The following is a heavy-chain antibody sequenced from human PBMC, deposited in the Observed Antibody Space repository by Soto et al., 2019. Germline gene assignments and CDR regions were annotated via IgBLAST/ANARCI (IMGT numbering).Heavy chain of an antibody. V-gene: IGHV3-30*18. CDR2: ISYDGSNK. J-gene: IGHJ6*02. Sequence: SLRLSCAASGFTFSSYGMHWVRQAPGKGLEWVAVISYDGSNKYYADSVKGRFTISSDNSKNTLYLQMNSLRAEDTAVYYCAKALTISARRNYSYYGMDVWGQATQVTV. CDR1: GFTFSSYG. CDR3: AKALTISARRNYSYYGMDV. D-gene: IGHD6-6*01.